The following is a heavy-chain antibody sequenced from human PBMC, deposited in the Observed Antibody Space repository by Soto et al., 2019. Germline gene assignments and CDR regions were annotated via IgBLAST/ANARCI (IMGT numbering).Heavy chain of an antibody. Sequence: PGESLKISCKGSGHSFTSYWIGWVRQMPGKGLEWMGIIYPGDSDTRYSPSFQGQVTISADKSISTAYLQWSSLKASDTAIYYCARTAAAGKYYYGVDVWGQGTTVTVSS. V-gene: IGHV5-51*01. CDR1: GHSFTSYW. CDR3: ARTAAAGKYYYGVDV. D-gene: IGHD6-13*01. CDR2: IYPGDSDT. J-gene: IGHJ6*02.